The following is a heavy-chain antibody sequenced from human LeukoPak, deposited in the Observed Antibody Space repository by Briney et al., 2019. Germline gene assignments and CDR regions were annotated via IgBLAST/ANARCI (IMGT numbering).Heavy chain of an antibody. D-gene: IGHD6-19*01. V-gene: IGHV4-30-4*08. CDR3: ARARTTYRYSSGWYFDY. J-gene: IGHJ4*02. CDR2: IYYSGST. Sequence: SWVRQAPGKGLEWIGYIYYSGSTYYNPSLKSRVTISVDTSKNQFSLKLSSVTAADTAVYYCARARTTYRYSSGWYFDYWGQGTLVTVSS.